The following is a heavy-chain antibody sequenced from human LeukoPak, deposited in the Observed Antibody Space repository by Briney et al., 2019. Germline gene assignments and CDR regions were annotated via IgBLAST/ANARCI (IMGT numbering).Heavy chain of an antibody. Sequence: GGSLRLSCAASGFTFSSYAMSWVRQAPGKGLEWVSAISGSGGSTYYADSVEGRFTISRDNSKNTLYLQMNSLRAEDTAVYYCAKPAADFWSGYYQYYFDYWGQGTLVTVSS. CDR2: ISGSGGST. CDR3: AKPAADFWSGYYQYYFDY. CDR1: GFTFSSYA. V-gene: IGHV3-23*01. D-gene: IGHD3-3*01. J-gene: IGHJ4*02.